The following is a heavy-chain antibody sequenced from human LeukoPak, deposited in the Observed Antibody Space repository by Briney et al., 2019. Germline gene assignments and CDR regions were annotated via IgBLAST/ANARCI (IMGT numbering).Heavy chain of an antibody. D-gene: IGHD6-19*01. CDR2: VYSGGLT. J-gene: IGHJ6*02. CDR1: GFIVSANY. V-gene: IGHV3-66*01. CDR3: VRDRWPGLGDF. Sequence: GGSLRLSCAASGFIVSANYMSWVRQAPGKGLEWVSTVYSGGLTFYADPVKGRFTISRDNSKNTLYLQMSSLRAEDTAVYYCVRDRWPGLGDFWGQGTTVTVSS.